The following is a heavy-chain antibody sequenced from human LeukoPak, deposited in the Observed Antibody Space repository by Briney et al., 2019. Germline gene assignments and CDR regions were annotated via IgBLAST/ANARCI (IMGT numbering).Heavy chain of an antibody. J-gene: IGHJ5*02. CDR2: INPNSGGT. CDR3: ARGRPAMVRGAKNWFDP. Sequence: ASVKVSCKASGYTFTGYYMHSVRQAPGQGLEWMGWINPNSGGTNYAQKFQGRVTMTRDTSISTAYMELSRLRSDDTAVYYCARGRPAMVRGAKNWFDPWGQGTLVTVSS. CDR1: GYTFTGYY. V-gene: IGHV1-2*02. D-gene: IGHD3-10*01.